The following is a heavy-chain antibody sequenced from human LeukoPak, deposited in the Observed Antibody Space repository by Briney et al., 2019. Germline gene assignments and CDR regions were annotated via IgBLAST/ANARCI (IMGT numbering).Heavy chain of an antibody. Sequence: PSETLSLTCTVSGGSISSGGYYWSWIRQPPGKGLEWIGYIYHSGSTYYNPSLKSRVTISVDRSKNQFSLKLSSVTAADTAVYYCALRESAIAAAGPPGDYWGQGTLVTVSS. V-gene: IGHV4-30-2*01. CDR2: IYHSGST. CDR1: GGSISSGGYY. D-gene: IGHD6-13*01. CDR3: ALRESAIAAAGPPGDY. J-gene: IGHJ4*02.